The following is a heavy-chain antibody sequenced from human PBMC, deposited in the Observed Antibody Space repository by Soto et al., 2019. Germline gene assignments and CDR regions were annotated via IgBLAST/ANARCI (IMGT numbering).Heavy chain of an antibody. CDR1: GYKFTSSW. V-gene: IGHV5-51*01. J-gene: IGHJ5*02. CDR2: IFPSDSDT. Sequence: RGESLKISCRTSGYKFTSSWIARVRQKPGKGLEWMGIIFPSDSDTRYSPSFQGQVTISADRSTSTVFLQWASLKASDTAVYFCARKEKSGYFTWFDPWGQGPLVTVYS. CDR3: ARKEKSGYFTWFDP. D-gene: IGHD3-22*01.